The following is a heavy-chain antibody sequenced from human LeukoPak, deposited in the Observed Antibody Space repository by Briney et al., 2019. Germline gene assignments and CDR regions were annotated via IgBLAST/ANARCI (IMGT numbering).Heavy chain of an antibody. V-gene: IGHV3-21*01. CDR2: ISSSSSYI. CDR3: ARDPAANYYDSSGFEDY. J-gene: IGHJ4*02. D-gene: IGHD3-22*01. CDR1: GFTFSSYS. Sequence: SGGPLRLSCAASGFTFSSYSMNWVRQAPGKGLEWVSSISSSSSYIYYADSVKGRFTISRDNAKNSLYLQMNSLRAEDTAVYYCARDPAANYYDSSGFEDYWGQGTLVTVSS.